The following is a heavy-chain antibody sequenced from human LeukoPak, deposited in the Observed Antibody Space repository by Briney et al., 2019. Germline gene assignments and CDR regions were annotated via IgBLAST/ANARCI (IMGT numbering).Heavy chain of an antibody. D-gene: IGHD3-22*01. Sequence: PSETLSLTCTVSGGSISSGGYYWSWIRQHPGKGLEWIGYIYYSGSTYYNPSLKSRVTISVDTSKNQFSLKLSSVTAADTAVYYCARGGFSGYYTNPYYFDYWGQGTLVTVSS. V-gene: IGHV4-31*03. CDR1: GGSISSGGYY. CDR3: ARGGFSGYYTNPYYFDY. J-gene: IGHJ4*02. CDR2: IYYSGST.